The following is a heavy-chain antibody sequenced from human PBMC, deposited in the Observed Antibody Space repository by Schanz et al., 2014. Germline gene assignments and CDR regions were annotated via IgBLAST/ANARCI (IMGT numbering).Heavy chain of an antibody. CDR3: VKEEWWRFDP. CDR1: GFTFRDYQ. Sequence: QVQLVESGGGLVKPGGSLRLSCTASGFTFRDYQMTWIRQAPGKGLEWVSYITSGSAKFYADSVKGRFTISRDNAKNSLYLQMNSLRAEDTAQYHCVKEEWWRFDPWGQGTLVTVSS. V-gene: IGHV3-11*04. D-gene: IGHD2-15*01. CDR2: ITSGSAK. J-gene: IGHJ5*02.